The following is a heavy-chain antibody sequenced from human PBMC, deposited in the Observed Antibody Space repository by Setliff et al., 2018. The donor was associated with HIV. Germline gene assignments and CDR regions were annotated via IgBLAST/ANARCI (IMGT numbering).Heavy chain of an antibody. CDR3: ARDSSRGYLDWLSLKYYYSYYIDV. V-gene: IGHV3-7*01. CDR1: GFTFSSSW. Sequence: PGGSLRLSCAASGFTFSSSWVTWVRQAPGRGLEYVAGMNRDGSEKGYADSVKGRFSISRDSAKNSLYLQMSSLRAEDTAVYYCARDSSRGYLDWLSLKYYYSYYIDVWGKGTTVTVSS. J-gene: IGHJ6*03. CDR2: MNRDGSEK. D-gene: IGHD3-9*01.